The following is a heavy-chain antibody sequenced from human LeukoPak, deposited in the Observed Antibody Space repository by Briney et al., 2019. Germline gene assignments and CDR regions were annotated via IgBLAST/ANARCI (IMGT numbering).Heavy chain of an antibody. D-gene: IGHD3-16*01. J-gene: IGHJ4*02. V-gene: IGHV3-53*05. Sequence: GGSLRLSCAASGFTVSSNYMSWVRQAPGKGLEWVSVIYTGGSTYYADSVKGRFTISRDNSKKTVYLQMSSLTIEDTAVYYCAKEPGEGGSAFDYWGQGTLVTVYS. CDR3: AKEPGEGGSAFDY. CDR1: GFTVSSNY. CDR2: IYTGGST.